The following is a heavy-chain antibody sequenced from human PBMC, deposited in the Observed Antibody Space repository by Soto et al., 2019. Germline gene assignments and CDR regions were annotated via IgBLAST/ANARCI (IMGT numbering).Heavy chain of an antibody. J-gene: IGHJ4*02. CDR3: ARVFSRGSLDY. V-gene: IGHV3-30-3*01. CDR1: GFTFSSYA. CDR2: ISYDGSNK. D-gene: IGHD3-10*01. Sequence: GGSLRLSCAASGFTFSSYAMHWVRQAPGKGLEWVAVISYDGSNKYYADSVKGRFTISRDNSKNTLYLQMNSLRAEDTAVYYCARVFSRGSLDYWGQGTLVTVSS.